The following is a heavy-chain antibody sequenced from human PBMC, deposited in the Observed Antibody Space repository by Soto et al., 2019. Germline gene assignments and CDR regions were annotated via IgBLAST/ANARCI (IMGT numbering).Heavy chain of an antibody. CDR2: IKQDGIEK. Sequence: GSLRLSCVGSGFTFSSHWMTWVRQSPGRGPEWVANIKQDGIEKHYANSVKDRFIISRDNAKNSLFLQMYSLRPEDTSVYYCASRPSDGTYYALFDYWGQGALVTVSS. V-gene: IGHV3-7*03. CDR3: ASRPSDGTYYALFDY. J-gene: IGHJ4*02. D-gene: IGHD3-3*01. CDR1: GFTFSSHW.